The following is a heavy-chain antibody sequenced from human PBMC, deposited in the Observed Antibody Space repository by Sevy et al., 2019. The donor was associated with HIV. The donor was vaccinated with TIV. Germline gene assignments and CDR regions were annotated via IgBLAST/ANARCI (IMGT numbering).Heavy chain of an antibody. CDR2: ISYDGSNK. D-gene: IGHD6-6*01. CDR1: GFTFSSYA. CDR3: ARDLKGGSSGY. J-gene: IGHJ4*02. Sequence: GGSLRLSCAASGFTFSSYAMHWVRQAPGKGLECVAVISYDGSNKYYAHSVKGRFTISRDNSKNTLYLQMNSLRAEDTAVYYCARDLKGGSSGYWGQGTLVTVSS. V-gene: IGHV3-30-3*01.